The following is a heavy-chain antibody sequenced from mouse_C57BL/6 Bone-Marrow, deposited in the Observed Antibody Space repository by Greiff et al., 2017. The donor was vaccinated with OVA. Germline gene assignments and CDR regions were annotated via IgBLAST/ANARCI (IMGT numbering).Heavy chain of an antibody. CDR2: ICTGGGT. Sequence: QVQLQQSGPGLVEPSQCLSITCTVSGFSLTSYAISWVRQPPGKGLEWLGLICTGGGTNYNSALKSRRSISTDNTTSHALLKMSSLQTDDTARYYCTRNMALPPMGYWGQGTSVTVSS. CDR3: TRNMALPPMGY. CDR1: GFSLTSYA. D-gene: IGHD1-1*02. J-gene: IGHJ4*01. V-gene: IGHV2-9-1*01.